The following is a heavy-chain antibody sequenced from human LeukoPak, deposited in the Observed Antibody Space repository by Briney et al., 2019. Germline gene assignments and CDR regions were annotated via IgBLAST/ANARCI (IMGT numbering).Heavy chain of an antibody. D-gene: IGHD3-9*01. CDR1: GFTFSSYI. CDR2: ISSSSSYI. V-gene: IGHV3-21*01. Sequence: GGSLRLSCAASGFTFSSYIMNWVRQAPGKGLEWVSSISSSSSYIYYADSVKGRFTISRDNAKNSLYLQMNSLRAEDTAVYYCARVIKSKYYDILTGPIRGEWLDPWGQGTLVTVSS. CDR3: ARVIKSKYYDILTGPIRGEWLDP. J-gene: IGHJ5*02.